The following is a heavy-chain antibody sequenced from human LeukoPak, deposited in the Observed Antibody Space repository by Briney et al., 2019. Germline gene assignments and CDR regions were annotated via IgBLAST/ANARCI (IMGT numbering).Heavy chain of an antibody. CDR1: GYIFTNYG. CDR3: ARAGYSRFVDDLDY. J-gene: IGHJ4*02. CDR2: ISAYNGNT. Sequence: ASVKVSCKASGYIFTNYGINWVRQAPGQGLEWMGWISAYNGNTKYTQKLQDRVTVTTDTSTSTAYMELKTLRSDDTAVYFCARAGYSRFVDDLDYWGQGTLVTVSS. D-gene: IGHD1-26*01. V-gene: IGHV1-18*01.